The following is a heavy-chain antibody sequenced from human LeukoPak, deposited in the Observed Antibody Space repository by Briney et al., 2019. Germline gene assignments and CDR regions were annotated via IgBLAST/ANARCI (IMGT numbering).Heavy chain of an antibody. CDR1: GFTFSSYS. CDR3: AREPPGNYDDSGHYYAYFDC. J-gene: IGHJ4*02. CDR2: ISSSSSYI. V-gene: IGHV3-21*01. D-gene: IGHD3-22*01. Sequence: GGSLRLSCAASGFTFSSYSMNWVRQAPGKGLEWVSSISSSSSYIYYADSVKGRFTISGDNARNSLYLQMNGLTDEDTAVYYCAREPPGNYDDSGHYYAYFDCWGQGALVTVSS.